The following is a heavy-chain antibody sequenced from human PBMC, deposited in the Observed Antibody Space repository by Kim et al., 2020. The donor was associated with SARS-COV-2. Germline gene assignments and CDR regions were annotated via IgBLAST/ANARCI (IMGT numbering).Heavy chain of an antibody. V-gene: IGHV1-69*04. Sequence: YAQKCQGRVRITADKSTGTAYMELSSLRSADTAVYYCARGTYNSGYDYDYWGQGTLVTVSS. J-gene: IGHJ4*02. CDR3: ARGTYNSGYDYDY. D-gene: IGHD5-12*01.